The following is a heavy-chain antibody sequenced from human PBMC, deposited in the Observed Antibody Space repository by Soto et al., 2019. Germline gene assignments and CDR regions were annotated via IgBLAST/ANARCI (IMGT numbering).Heavy chain of an antibody. J-gene: IGHJ4*02. CDR2: ISSSSSYI. V-gene: IGHV3-21*01. CDR3: ARDFYDYIWGSYRWPPPQGLSGSDY. CDR1: GFTFSSYS. D-gene: IGHD3-16*02. Sequence: GGSLRLSCAASGFTFSSYSMNWVRQAPGKGLEWVSSISSSSSYIYYADSVKGRFTISRDNAKNSLYLQMNSLRAEDTAVYYCARDFYDYIWGSYRWPPPQGLSGSDYWGQGTLVTVSS.